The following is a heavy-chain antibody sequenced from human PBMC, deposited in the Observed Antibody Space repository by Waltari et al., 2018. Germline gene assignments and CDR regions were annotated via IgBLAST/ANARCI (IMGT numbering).Heavy chain of an antibody. CDR1: GYTFTSYD. CDR2: LHPNSGNT. Sequence: QVQLVQSGAEVKKPGASVKVSCKASGYTFTSYDINWVRQATGQGREWMGWLHPNSGNTGNAQNFQVRVTGPGNTSIRTAYMELGSLRSEHTAVYYCARAATYPDAFDIWGQGTMVTVSS. J-gene: IGHJ3*02. CDR3: ARAATYPDAFDI. V-gene: IGHV1-8*01. D-gene: IGHD5-12*01.